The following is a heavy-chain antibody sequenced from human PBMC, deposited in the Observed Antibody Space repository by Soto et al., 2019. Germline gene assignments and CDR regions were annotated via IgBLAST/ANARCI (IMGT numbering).Heavy chain of an antibody. CDR3: GLASKWELLGYFYGMDV. Sequence: QVQLVQSGAEVKKPGSSAKVSCKASGGTFNTFAFTWVRQAPGQGFEWMGGVIPLFNTPDYAQKFQGRVTITADESTSTVYLELSGVSSDDTAVYFCGLASKWELLGYFYGMDVWGQGTTVIVSS. CDR2: VIPLFNTP. CDR1: GGTFNTFA. V-gene: IGHV1-69*01. D-gene: IGHD1-26*01. J-gene: IGHJ6*02.